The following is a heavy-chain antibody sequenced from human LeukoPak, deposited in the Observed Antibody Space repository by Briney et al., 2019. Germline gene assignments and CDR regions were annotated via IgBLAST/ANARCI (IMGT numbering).Heavy chain of an antibody. J-gene: IGHJ4*02. D-gene: IGHD2-21*01. CDR1: GFSFNSAA. CDR2: VSSSGANT. V-gene: IGHV3-23*01. Sequence: QPGGSLRLSCAASGFSFNSAAMTWVRQAPGKGLEWVSLVSSSGANTHYADSVKGRFTISRDNSKNTVYLQMNSQRAEDTAIYYCAKDIQGSYWGQGTLVTVSS. CDR3: AKDIQGSY.